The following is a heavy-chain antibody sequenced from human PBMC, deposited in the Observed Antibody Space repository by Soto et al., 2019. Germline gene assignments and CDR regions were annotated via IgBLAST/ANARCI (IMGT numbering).Heavy chain of an antibody. J-gene: IGHJ4*02. V-gene: IGHV3-23*01. CDR2: INGGDDSE. D-gene: IGHD3-16*01. CDR3: KKASHWGTISSNSDH. Sequence: PGGSLRLSCAVSGFTFRSSPMSCVRRAPGKGLEWVSGINGGDDSEHYVDSVWGRFTIIRDNSKNLLLLRMNSLRVEDTAIDYSKKASHWGTISSNSDHWGKGHQVTVSS. CDR1: GFTFRSSP.